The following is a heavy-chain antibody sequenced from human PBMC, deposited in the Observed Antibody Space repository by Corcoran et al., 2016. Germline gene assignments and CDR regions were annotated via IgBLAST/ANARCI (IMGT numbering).Heavy chain of an antibody. CDR1: GYTFTSYY. J-gene: IGHJ6*02. CDR2: INPSSGST. Sequence: QVQLVQSGAEVKKPGASVKVSCKASGYTFTSYYMHWVRQAPGQGLEWMGIINPSSGSTSYAQKFQGRVTMTRDTSTSTVYMELSSLRSEATAVFYCSSDGPLGVVAAAGPVNGYYYGMDVWGQGTMVTVSS. V-gene: IGHV1-46*01. CDR3: SSDGPLGVVAAAGPVNGYYYGMDV. D-gene: IGHD2-15*01.